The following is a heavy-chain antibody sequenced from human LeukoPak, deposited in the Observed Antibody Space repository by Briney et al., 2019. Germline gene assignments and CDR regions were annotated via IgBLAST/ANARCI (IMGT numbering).Heavy chain of an antibody. Sequence: PSETLSLTCAVYGGSFSGYYWSWIRQPPGKGLEWIGEINHSGSTNYNPSLKSRVTISVDTSKNQFSLKLSSVTAADTAVYYCARGGLGARGSSWYCYYYGMDVWGKGTTVTVSS. V-gene: IGHV4-34*01. J-gene: IGHJ6*04. CDR1: GGSFSGYY. CDR2: INHSGST. D-gene: IGHD6-13*01. CDR3: ARGGLGARGSSWYCYYYGMDV.